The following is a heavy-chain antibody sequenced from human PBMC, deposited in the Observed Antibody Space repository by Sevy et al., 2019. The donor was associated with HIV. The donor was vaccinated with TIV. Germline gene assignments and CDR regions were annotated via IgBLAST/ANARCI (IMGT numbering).Heavy chain of an antibody. J-gene: IGHJ4*01. CDR1: GDSVSRSDAA. CDR3: ARGGRCSRVTCYHFDH. Sequence: SQTISLTCAISGDSVSRSDAAWNWIRQSPSRGLEWLGRTYYRSKFYKDYASSVQSRLTIYADTSKNQLSLRLNSVTPGDTAVYYCARGGRCSRVTCYHFDHWGHGSLVTVSS. CDR2: TYYRSKFYK. D-gene: IGHD2-15*01. V-gene: IGHV6-1*01.